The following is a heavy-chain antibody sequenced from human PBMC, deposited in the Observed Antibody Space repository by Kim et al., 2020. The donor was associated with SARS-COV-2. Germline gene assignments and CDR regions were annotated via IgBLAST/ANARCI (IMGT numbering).Heavy chain of an antibody. J-gene: IGHJ1*01. D-gene: IGHD1-26*01. CDR3: AKNLWDYSAKDH. CDR1: GFAFMPTA. V-gene: IGHV3-23*01. CDR2: IGGDETT. Sequence: GGSLRLSCAASGFAFMPTAMNWVRQSPGKGLEWVSGIGGDETTHYGASVKGRFTISKDKFKNTLYLQMNNLRVDDTAVYYCAKNLWDYSAKDHWGQGTLV.